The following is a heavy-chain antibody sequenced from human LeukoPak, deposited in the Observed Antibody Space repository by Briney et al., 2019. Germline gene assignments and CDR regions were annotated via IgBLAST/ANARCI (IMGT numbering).Heavy chain of an antibody. CDR3: ARDYTGYFP. CDR2: IKTDGSEK. V-gene: IGHV3-7*03. Sequence: PGGSLRLSCAASGFTFSHYAIHWVRQAPGKGLEWVANIKTDGSEKYYVDSVKGRFTISRDNAKNSLYLQMNSLRAEDTAVYYCARDYTGYFPWGQGTLVIVSS. J-gene: IGHJ5*02. CDR1: GFTFSHYA. D-gene: IGHD3-9*01.